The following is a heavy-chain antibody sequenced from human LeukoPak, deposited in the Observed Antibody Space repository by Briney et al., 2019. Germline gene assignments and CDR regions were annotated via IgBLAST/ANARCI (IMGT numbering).Heavy chain of an antibody. D-gene: IGHD3-22*01. CDR2: IIPIFGTA. CDR3: ARGGPYDSSGDFDY. V-gene: IGHV1-69*05. CDR1: GGTFSSYA. J-gene: IGHJ4*02. Sequence: AASVKVSCKASGGTFSSYAISWVRQAPGQGLEWMGRIIPIFGTANYAQKFQGRVTITTDESTSTAYMERSSLRSEDTAVYYGARGGPYDSSGDFDYWGQGTLVTVSS.